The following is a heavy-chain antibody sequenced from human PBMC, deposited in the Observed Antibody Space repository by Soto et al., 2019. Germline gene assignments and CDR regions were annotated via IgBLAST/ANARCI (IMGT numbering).Heavy chain of an antibody. CDR2: IHYSGST. CDR1: GGSISSYF. D-gene: IGHD6-13*01. Sequence: SETLSLTCTVSGGSISSYFWSWIRQPPGRGLEWIGHIHYSGSTNYNPSLKSRVTISVDTSKNQVSLKLSSVTAADTAMYFCAGVDSCARPTDNSWIGAWGQGTMVTVSS. J-gene: IGHJ5*02. V-gene: IGHV4-59*08. CDR3: AGVDSCARPTDNSWIGA.